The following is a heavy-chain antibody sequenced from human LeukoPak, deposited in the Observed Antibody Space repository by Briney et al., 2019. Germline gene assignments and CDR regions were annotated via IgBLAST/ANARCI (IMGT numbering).Heavy chain of an antibody. CDR2: MNPKSGDT. J-gene: IGHJ6*03. CDR1: GYIFIDYE. CDR3: ARGRYMDV. V-gene: IGHV1-8*02. Sequence: ASVKVSCKTSGYIFIDYEISRVRQAPGQGLEWMGWMNPKSGDTGYEQKFQGRITITRDSSISTVYMELSSLRSEDTALYYCARGRYMDVWGKGTTVTVSS.